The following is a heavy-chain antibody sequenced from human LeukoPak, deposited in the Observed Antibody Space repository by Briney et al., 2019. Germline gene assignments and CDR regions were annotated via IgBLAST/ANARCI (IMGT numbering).Heavy chain of an antibody. CDR3: ATGYSSGWYFYFQY. CDR2: IKQDGSEQ. D-gene: IGHD6-19*01. V-gene: IGHV3-7*01. Sequence: GGSLRLSCAASGFTFSSYGMHWVRQAPGKGLEWVANIKQDGSEQNYVDSVKGRFTISRDNAKNSLYLRMDSLRAEDTAVYYCATGYSSGWYFYFQYWGQGTLVTVSS. J-gene: IGHJ1*01. CDR1: GFTFSSYG.